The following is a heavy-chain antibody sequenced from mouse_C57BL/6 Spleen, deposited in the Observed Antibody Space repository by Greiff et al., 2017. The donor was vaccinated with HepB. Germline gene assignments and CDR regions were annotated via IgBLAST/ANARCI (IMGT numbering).Heavy chain of an antibody. CDR1: GYSITSGYY. CDR3: ARDFGNYYGSSYGY. Sequence: ESGPGLVKPSQSLSLTCSVTGYSITSGYYWNWIRQFPGNKLEWMGYISYDGSNNYNPSLKNRISITRDTSKNQFFLKLNSVTTEDTATYYCARDFGNYYGSSYGYWGQGTTLTVSS. V-gene: IGHV3-6*01. D-gene: IGHD1-1*01. CDR2: ISYDGSN. J-gene: IGHJ2*01.